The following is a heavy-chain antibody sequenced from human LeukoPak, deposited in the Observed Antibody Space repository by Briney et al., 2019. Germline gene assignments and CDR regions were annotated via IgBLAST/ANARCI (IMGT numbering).Heavy chain of an antibody. CDR2: IIPIFGTA. Sequence: GSSVKVSCRASGGTFSSYAISWVRQAPGQGLERMGGIIPIFGTANYAQKFQGRVTITADESTSTAYMELSSLRSEDTAVYYCARFPTLRDYYYYMDVWGKGTTVTVSS. CDR3: ARFPTLRDYYYYMDV. V-gene: IGHV1-69*01. CDR1: GGTFSSYA. D-gene: IGHD3-16*01. J-gene: IGHJ6*03.